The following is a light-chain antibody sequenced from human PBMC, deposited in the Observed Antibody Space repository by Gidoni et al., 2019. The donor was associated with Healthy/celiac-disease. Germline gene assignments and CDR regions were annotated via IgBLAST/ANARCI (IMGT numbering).Light chain of an antibody. CDR1: QGISSY. V-gene: IGKV1-9*01. J-gene: IGKJ3*01. Sequence: DIQLTQSPSFLSASVGDRVTITCRASQGISSYLAWYQQKPGKAPKLLIYAASTVQRGVPSRFSGRGSGTEFTLTISSLQPEDFATYYCKQLNSYPVTFGPGTKVDIK. CDR3: KQLNSYPVT. CDR2: AAS.